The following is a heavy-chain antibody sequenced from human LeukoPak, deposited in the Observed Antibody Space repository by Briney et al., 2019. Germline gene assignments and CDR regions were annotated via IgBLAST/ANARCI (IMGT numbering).Heavy chain of an antibody. Sequence: ASVKVSCKASGYTFTSYYMHWVRQAPGQGLGWMGIINPSGGSTSYAQKFQGRVTMTRDTSTSTVYMELSSLRSEDTAVYYCAREGYYYDSSGYYPYWGQGTLVTVSS. CDR3: AREGYYYDSSGYYPY. V-gene: IGHV1-46*01. CDR1: GYTFTSYY. D-gene: IGHD3-22*01. J-gene: IGHJ4*02. CDR2: INPSGGST.